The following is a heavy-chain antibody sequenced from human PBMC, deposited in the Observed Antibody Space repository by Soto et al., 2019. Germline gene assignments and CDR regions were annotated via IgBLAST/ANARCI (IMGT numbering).Heavy chain of an antibody. D-gene: IGHD3-22*01. Sequence: QVQLVESGGGVVQPGRSLRLSCAASGFTCSSYAMHWVRQAPGKGLEWVAVISYDGSNKYYADSVKGRFTISRDNSKNTLYLQMNSLRAEDTAVYYCARDGRDYYDSSGYYHDYWGQGTLVTVSS. V-gene: IGHV3-30-3*01. CDR3: ARDGRDYYDSSGYYHDY. CDR2: ISYDGSNK. CDR1: GFTCSSYA. J-gene: IGHJ4*02.